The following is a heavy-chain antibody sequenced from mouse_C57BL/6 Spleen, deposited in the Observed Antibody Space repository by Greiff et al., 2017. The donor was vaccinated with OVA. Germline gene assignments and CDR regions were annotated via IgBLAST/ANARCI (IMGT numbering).Heavy chain of an antibody. CDR1: GYTFTSYW. J-gene: IGHJ4*01. CDR3: ARGTTVVADAMDY. V-gene: IGHV1-7*01. D-gene: IGHD1-1*01. Sequence: QVHVKQSGAELAKPGASVKLSCKASGYTFTSYWMHWVKQRPGQGLEWIGYINPSSGYTKYNQKFKDKATLTADKSSSTAYMRLSSLTYEDSAVYYCARGTTVVADAMDYWGQGTSVTVSS. CDR2: INPSSGYT.